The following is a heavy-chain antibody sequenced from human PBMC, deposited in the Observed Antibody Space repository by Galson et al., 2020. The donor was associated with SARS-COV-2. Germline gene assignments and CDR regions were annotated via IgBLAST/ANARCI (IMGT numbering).Heavy chain of an antibody. D-gene: IGHD6-19*01. CDR1: GFTFSTIA. CDR3: AKDPRGPYSSGWFDS. J-gene: IGHJ5*01. V-gene: IGHV3-23*01. Sequence: GSLRLSCAASGFTFSTIAMTWVRQAPGKGLEWVSAVSGSGISTYYPDSVKGRFTVSRDNSKNTVFLQMNSLRAEDTAVYYCAKDPRGPYSSGWFDSWGQGTLVTVSS. CDR2: VSGSGIST.